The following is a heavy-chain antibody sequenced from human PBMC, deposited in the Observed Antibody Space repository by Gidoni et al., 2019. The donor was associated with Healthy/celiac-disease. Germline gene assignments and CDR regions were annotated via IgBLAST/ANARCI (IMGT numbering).Heavy chain of an antibody. CDR3: AKEAAGSYYYDSSGCDY. Sequence: LEWVAVISYDGSNKYYADSVKGRFTISRDNSKNTLYLQMNSLRAEDTAVYYCAKEAAGSYYYDSSGCDYWGQGTLVTVSS. V-gene: IGHV3-30*18. J-gene: IGHJ4*02. CDR2: ISYDGSNK. D-gene: IGHD3-22*01.